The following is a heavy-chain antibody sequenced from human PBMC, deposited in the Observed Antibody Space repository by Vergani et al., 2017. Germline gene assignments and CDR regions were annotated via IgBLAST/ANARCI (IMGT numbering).Heavy chain of an antibody. CDR3: ARDDRLTIFGVVSYYFDY. V-gene: IGHV3-23*04. J-gene: IGHJ4*02. Sequence: EVQLVESGGGLVKPGGSLRLSCAASGFTVSSNYMSWVRQAPGKGLEWVSAISGSGGSTYYADSVKGRFTISRDNAKNSLYLQMNSLRAEDTAVYYCARDDRLTIFGVVSYYFDYWGQGTLVTVSS. CDR2: ISGSGGST. CDR1: GFTVSSNY. D-gene: IGHD3-3*01.